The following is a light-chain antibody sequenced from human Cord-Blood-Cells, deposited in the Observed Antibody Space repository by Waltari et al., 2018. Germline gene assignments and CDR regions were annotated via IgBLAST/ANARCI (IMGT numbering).Light chain of an antibody. CDR1: QSISSG. Sequence: DIQLTQSPSTLCASVGDRVTITCRASQSISSGLAWYQRKPGKAPKFLIYKASSLESGVPSRFSGSGSGTEFTLTISSLQPDEFATYYCQQYNSYWTFGQGTKVEIK. CDR3: QQYNSYWT. V-gene: IGKV1-5*03. J-gene: IGKJ1*01. CDR2: KAS.